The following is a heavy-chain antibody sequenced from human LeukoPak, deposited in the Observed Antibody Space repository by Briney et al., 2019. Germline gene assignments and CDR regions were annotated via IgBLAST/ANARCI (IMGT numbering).Heavy chain of an antibody. V-gene: IGHV3-48*04. CDR1: GLTFSSSW. J-gene: IGHJ6*02. D-gene: IGHD2-2*01. Sequence: GGSLRLSCAASGLTFSSSWMNWVRQAPGKGLEWVSYISSSGSTIYYADSVKGRFTISRDNAKNSLYLQMNSLRAEDTAVYYCARDRVVVVPYGMDVWGQGTTVTVSS. CDR3: ARDRVVVVPYGMDV. CDR2: ISSSGSTI.